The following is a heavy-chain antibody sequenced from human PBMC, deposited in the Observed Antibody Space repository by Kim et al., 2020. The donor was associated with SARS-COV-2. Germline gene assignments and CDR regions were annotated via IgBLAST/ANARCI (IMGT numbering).Heavy chain of an antibody. V-gene: IGHV3-48*03. Sequence: GGSLRLSCAASQFTFRNYEMNWLRLAPGRGLEWVSHIGTRGSPIYYTDSVKGRFIISRDDAKNSLYLQMNNLRAEDTAVYYCARRNHYIDFWGQGTLVPVPA. J-gene: IGHJ4*02. CDR2: IGTRGSPI. CDR3: ARRNHYIDF. D-gene: IGHD2-2*02. CDR1: QFTFRNYE.